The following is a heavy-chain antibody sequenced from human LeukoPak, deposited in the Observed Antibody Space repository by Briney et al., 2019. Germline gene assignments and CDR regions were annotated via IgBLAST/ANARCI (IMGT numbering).Heavy chain of an antibody. CDR3: AKWSVTLYYSSYYMDV. Sequence: GGSLRLSCAASGFTFSSYSMNWVRQAPGKGLEWVSSISSSSSYIYYADSVKGRFTISRDNAKNSLYLQMNSLRAEDTAVYYCAKWSVTLYYSSYYMDVWGKGTPVTISS. CDR2: ISSSSSYI. V-gene: IGHV3-21*04. J-gene: IGHJ6*03. CDR1: GFTFSSYS. D-gene: IGHD2-15*01.